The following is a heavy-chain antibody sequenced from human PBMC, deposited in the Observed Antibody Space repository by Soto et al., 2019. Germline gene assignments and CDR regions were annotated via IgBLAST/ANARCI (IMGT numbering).Heavy chain of an antibody. V-gene: IGHV3-23*01. CDR3: AKDWVYTYGDYVFGWFDP. CDR2: ISGSGGST. J-gene: IGHJ5*02. Sequence: XESLRLSCAASGFTFSSYAMSWVRQAPGKGPEWVSAISGSGGSTYYADSVKGRFTISRDNSKNTLYLQMNSLRAEDTAVYYCAKDWVYTYGDYVFGWFDPWGQGTLVTVSS. D-gene: IGHD4-17*01. CDR1: GFTFSSYA.